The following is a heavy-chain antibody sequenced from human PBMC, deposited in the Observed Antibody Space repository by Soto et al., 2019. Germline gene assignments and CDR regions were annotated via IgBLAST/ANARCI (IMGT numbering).Heavy chain of an antibody. CDR1: GFTFSSYS. D-gene: IGHD2-21*01. CDR2: ISSSSSYI. J-gene: IGHJ6*02. V-gene: IGHV3-21*01. Sequence: EVQLVESGGGLVKPGGSLRLSCAASGFTFSSYSMNWVRQAPGKGLEWVSSISSSSSYIYYADSVKGRFTISRDNAKNSLYLQMNSLRAEDTAVYYCARGLEVDYYYYGMDVWGQGTTVTVSS. CDR3: ARGLEVDYYYYGMDV.